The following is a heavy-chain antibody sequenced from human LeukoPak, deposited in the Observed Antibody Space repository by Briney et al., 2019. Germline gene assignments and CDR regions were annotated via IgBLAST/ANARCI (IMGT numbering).Heavy chain of an antibody. J-gene: IGHJ4*02. D-gene: IGHD3-10*01. Sequence: GESLKISCKGSGYIFTSFWIAWVRQMPGKGLEWMGIIYPGDSDTRYSPSFQGQVTISADKSTSTAYLQWSSLKASDTAMYYCARLWSGESLHWGQGTLVTVSS. V-gene: IGHV5-51*01. CDR1: GYIFTSFW. CDR2: IYPGDSDT. CDR3: ARLWSGESLH.